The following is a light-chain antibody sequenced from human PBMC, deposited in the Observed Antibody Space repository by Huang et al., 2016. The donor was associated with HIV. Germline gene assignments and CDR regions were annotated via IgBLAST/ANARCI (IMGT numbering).Light chain of an antibody. CDR3: QQSYNAPRT. V-gene: IGKV1-39*01. J-gene: IGKJ1*01. Sequence: DIQMTQSPSSLSAFVGDKVTITCRASENIRKYLNWYQQKPGKAPNLLLYAASSLQMWVPSRFSGSGTGTDFNLTINSLQPEDYATYFCQQSYNAPRTFGQGTKVEIK. CDR2: AAS. CDR1: ENIRKY.